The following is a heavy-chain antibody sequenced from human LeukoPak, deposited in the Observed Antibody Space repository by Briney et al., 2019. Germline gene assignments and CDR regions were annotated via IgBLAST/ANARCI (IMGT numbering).Heavy chain of an antibody. V-gene: IGHV1-69*04. J-gene: IGHJ4*02. CDR1: GGTFSSYA. Sequence: ASVKVSCKASGGTFSSYAISWVRQVPGQGLEWMGRIIPILGIANYAQKFQGRVTITADKSTSTAYMELSSLRSEDTAVYYCASPTSDIKGIAAAGTDYWGQGTLVTVSS. CDR2: IIPILGIA. CDR3: ASPTSDIKGIAAAGTDY. D-gene: IGHD6-13*01.